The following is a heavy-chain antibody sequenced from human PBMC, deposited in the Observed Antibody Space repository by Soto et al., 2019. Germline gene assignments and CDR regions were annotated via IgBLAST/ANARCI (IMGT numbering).Heavy chain of an antibody. CDR2: INAGNGNT. CDR1: GYTFTSYA. Sequence: ASVKVSCKASGYTFTSYAMHWVRQAPGQRREWMGWINAGNGNTKYSQKFQGRVTITRDTSASTAYMELSSLRSEDTAVYYCARTAYYDFWSGYFESFDYWGQGTLVTVSS. D-gene: IGHD3-3*01. V-gene: IGHV1-3*01. CDR3: ARTAYYDFWSGYFESFDY. J-gene: IGHJ4*01.